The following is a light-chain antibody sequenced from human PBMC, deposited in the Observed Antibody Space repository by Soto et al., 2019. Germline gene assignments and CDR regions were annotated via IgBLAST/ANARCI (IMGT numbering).Light chain of an antibody. Sequence: QSALTQPASVSGSPGQSITISCTGTSSDIGSYNVVSWYQQHPGKAPKLMIYEGYKRPSGVSNRFSGSKSGNTASLTISGLQAEDEADYCCSYAGSSTVVFGGGTKVTVL. V-gene: IGLV2-23*01. J-gene: IGLJ2*01. CDR3: CSYAGSSTVV. CDR2: EGY. CDR1: SSDIGSYNV.